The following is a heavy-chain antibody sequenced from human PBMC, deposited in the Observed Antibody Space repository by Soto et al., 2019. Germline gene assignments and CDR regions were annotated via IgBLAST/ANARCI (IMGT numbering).Heavy chain of an antibody. CDR3: ARNLGTWPNFYFDY. V-gene: IGHV3-66*01. CDR2: IYPDGST. D-gene: IGHD3-3*01. CDR1: GLTVSSNS. J-gene: IGHJ4*02. Sequence: PGGSLRLSCTASGLTVSSNSMNWVRQAPGKGLEWVSVIYPDGSTYYADSVKGRFTISRDNSKNTLYLQMNSLRAEDTSVFYCARNLGTWPNFYFDYWGQGTLVTVSS.